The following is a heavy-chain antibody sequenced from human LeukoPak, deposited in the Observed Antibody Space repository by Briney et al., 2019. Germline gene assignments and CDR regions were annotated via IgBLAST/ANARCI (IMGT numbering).Heavy chain of an antibody. CDR2: IYYSGST. Sequence: PSETLPLTCTVSGGSISSSSYYWGWIRQPPGKGLEWIGSIYYSGSTYYNPSLKSRVTISVDTSKNQFSLKLSSVTAADTAVYYCARQNDILTGLDYWGQGTLVTVSS. CDR3: ARQNDILTGLDY. D-gene: IGHD3-9*01. V-gene: IGHV4-39*01. CDR1: GGSISSSSYY. J-gene: IGHJ4*02.